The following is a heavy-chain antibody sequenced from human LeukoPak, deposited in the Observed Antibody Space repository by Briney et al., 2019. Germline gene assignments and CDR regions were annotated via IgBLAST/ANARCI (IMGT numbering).Heavy chain of an antibody. CDR2: ISAYNGNT. Sequence: GASVKVSCKASGYTLISYAMNWVRQAPGQGLEWMGWISAYNGNTNYAQKLQGRVTMTTDTSTSTAYMELRSLRSDDTAVYYCARNSSGWYGPIYYYYGMDVWGQGTTVTVSS. CDR1: GYTLISYA. V-gene: IGHV1-18*01. J-gene: IGHJ6*02. D-gene: IGHD6-19*01. CDR3: ARNSSGWYGPIYYYYGMDV.